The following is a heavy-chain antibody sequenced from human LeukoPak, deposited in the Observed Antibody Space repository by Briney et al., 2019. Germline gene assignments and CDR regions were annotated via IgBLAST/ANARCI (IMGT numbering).Heavy chain of an antibody. D-gene: IGHD3-10*01. CDR1: GFTVSSNY. CDR3: ARRFGELEPAFDT. CDR2: INWNGGRI. J-gene: IGHJ3*02. V-gene: IGHV3-20*04. Sequence: GGSLRLSCAASGFTVSSNYMTWVRQAPGKGLEWVSGINWNGGRIDYAESVKGRFTISRDNTKNSLYLQMNSLRVEDTAFYYCARRFGELEPAFDTWGQGTMVTVSS.